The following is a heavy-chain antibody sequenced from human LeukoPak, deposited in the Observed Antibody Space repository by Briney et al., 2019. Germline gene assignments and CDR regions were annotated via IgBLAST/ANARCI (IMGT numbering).Heavy chain of an antibody. J-gene: IGHJ6*03. D-gene: IGHD3-16*01. V-gene: IGHV3-15*01. CDR3: TTDFWEVPGNFYYYYYMDV. CDR1: GFTFSDAW. CDR2: IKSKTDGGTT. Sequence: PGGSLRLSCAASGFTFSDAWMSWVRRAPGKGLEWVGRIKSKTDGGTTDYAAPVKGRFTISRDDSKNTLYLQMNSLKTEDTAVYYCTTDFWEVPGNFYYYYYMDVWGKGTTVTVSS.